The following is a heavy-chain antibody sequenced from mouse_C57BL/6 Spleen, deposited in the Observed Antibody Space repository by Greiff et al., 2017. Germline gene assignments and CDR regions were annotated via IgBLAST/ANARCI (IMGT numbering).Heavy chain of an antibody. D-gene: IGHD1-1*01. J-gene: IGHJ2*01. CDR2: IYPRSGNT. CDR3: ARSGTTGRSPLDY. V-gene: IGHV1-81*01. Sequence: QVQLQQSGAELARPGASVKLSCTASGYTFTSYGISWVKQRTGQGLEWIGEIYPRSGNTYYNEKFKGKATLTADKSSSTAYMELRSLTSEDSAVYFGARSGTTGRSPLDYWGQGTTLTVSS. CDR1: GYTFTSYG.